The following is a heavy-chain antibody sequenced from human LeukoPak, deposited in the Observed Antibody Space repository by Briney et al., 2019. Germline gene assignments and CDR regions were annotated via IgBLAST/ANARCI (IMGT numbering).Heavy chain of an antibody. CDR3: ARKSGGGWGYYYYYYGMDV. J-gene: IGHJ6*02. V-gene: IGHV4-34*01. CDR1: GGSFSGYY. Sequence: SETLSLTCAVYGGSFSGYYWSWIRQPPGKGLEWIGEINHSGSTNYNPSLKSRVTISVDTSKNQFSLKLSSVTAADTAVYYCARKSGGGWGYYYYYYGMDVWGQGTTVTVSS. D-gene: IGHD3-3*01. CDR2: INHSGST.